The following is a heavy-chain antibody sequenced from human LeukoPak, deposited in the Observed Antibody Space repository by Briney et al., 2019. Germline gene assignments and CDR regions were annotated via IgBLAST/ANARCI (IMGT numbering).Heavy chain of an antibody. J-gene: IGHJ6*04. CDR3: AELGITMIGGV. CDR1: GFIVNTNY. Sequence: PGGSLRLSCAASGFIVNTNYMTWVRQAPGKGLEWVSYISSSGSTIYYADSVKGRFTISRDNAKNSLYLQMNSLRAEDTAVYYCAELGITMIGGVWGKGTTVTISS. D-gene: IGHD3-10*02. CDR2: ISSSGSTI. V-gene: IGHV3-11*04.